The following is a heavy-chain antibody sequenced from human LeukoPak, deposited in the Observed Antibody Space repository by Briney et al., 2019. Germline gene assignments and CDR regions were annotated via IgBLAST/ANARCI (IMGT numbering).Heavy chain of an antibody. CDR2: INHSGST. D-gene: IGHD6-19*01. CDR3: ARDSSGTDY. V-gene: IGHV4-34*01. CDR1: GGSFSGYY. Sequence: PSETLSLTCAVYGGSFSGYYWSWIRQPPGKGLEWIGEINHSGSTNYNPSLKSRVTISVDTSKNQFSLKLSSVTAADTAVYYCARDSSGTDYWGQGTLVTVSS. J-gene: IGHJ4*02.